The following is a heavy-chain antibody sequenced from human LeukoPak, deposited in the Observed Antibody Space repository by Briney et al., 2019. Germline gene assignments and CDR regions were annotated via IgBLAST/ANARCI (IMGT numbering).Heavy chain of an antibody. J-gene: IGHJ5*02. CDR1: GGSITGHY. V-gene: IGHV4-59*11. D-gene: IGHD2-21*02. CDR3: ARVFRGVVTSNWFDP. CDR2: VYDNGNT. Sequence: SETLSLTCTVSGGSITGHYWTGIRQSPGKGLEWIGFVYDNGNTNYNSSLQSRVTMPVDTSTNQLSLKMTSVTAADTAIYYCARVFRGVVTSNWFDPWGQGTLVTVSS.